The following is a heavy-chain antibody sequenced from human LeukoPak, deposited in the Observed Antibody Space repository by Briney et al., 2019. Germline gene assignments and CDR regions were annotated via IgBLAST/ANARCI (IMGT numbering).Heavy chain of an antibody. CDR3: EGYCSSTSCYNYGMDV. D-gene: IGHD2-2*02. J-gene: IGHJ6*02. Sequence: GRFTISRDNAKNSLYLQMNSLRAEDTAVYYCEGYCSSTSCYNYGMDVWGQGTTVTVSS. V-gene: IGHV3-11*06.